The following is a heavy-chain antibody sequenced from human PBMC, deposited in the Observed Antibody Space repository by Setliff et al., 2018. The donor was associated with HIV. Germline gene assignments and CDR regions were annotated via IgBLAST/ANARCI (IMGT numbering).Heavy chain of an antibody. CDR2: SNPNTGGT. CDR3: ARDQEHIIVVSATGNMPGYLHYYYMDV. CDR1: GYMFSIYY. V-gene: IGHV1-2*02. J-gene: IGHJ6*03. Sequence: ASVKVSCKASGYMFSIYYMHWVRQVPGQGLEWMGWSNPNTGGTKYAQKFQGRVTMTMDTSTTTAYMELNSLRAEDTAVYYCARDQEHIIVVSATGNMPGYLHYYYMDVWGKGSTVTVSS. D-gene: IGHD2-2*01.